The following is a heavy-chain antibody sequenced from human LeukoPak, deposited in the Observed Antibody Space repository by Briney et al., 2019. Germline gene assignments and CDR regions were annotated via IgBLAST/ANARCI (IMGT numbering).Heavy chain of an antibody. CDR1: RFTFSNHS. J-gene: IGHJ4*02. V-gene: IGHV3-23*01. CDR3: AKNPLLGVSPIIYYVDY. Sequence: GGSLRLSCAASRFTFSNHSMNWFRQAPGKGLEWVSGITQGGSGTNYADSVKGRFTISRDNAKNTMYLQMNSLRAEDTALYYCAKNPLLGVSPIIYYVDYSGQGYLGTVSS. D-gene: IGHD3-10*01. CDR2: ITQGGSGT.